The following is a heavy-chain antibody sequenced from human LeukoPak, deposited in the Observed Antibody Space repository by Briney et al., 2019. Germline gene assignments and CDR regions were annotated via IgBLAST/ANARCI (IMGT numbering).Heavy chain of an antibody. V-gene: IGHV3-30*02. CDR1: GFTVSNNY. CDR2: IRYDGSKK. D-gene: IGHD3-10*02. Sequence: GGSLRLSCAASGFTVSNNYINWVRQAPGKGLEWVAFIRYDGSKKYYTDSVKGRFTISRDNSKNTLYLQMNSLSAEDTAFYYCAKEELRRITMWGYMDVWGKGTTVTISS. J-gene: IGHJ6*03. CDR3: AKEELRRITMWGYMDV.